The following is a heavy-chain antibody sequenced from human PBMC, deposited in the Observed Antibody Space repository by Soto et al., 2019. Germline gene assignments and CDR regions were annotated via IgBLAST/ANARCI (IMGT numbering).Heavy chain of an antibody. CDR1: GGSISSGGYY. J-gene: IGHJ6*02. V-gene: IGHV4-31*03. Sequence: ASETLSLTCTVSGGSISSGGYYWSWIRQHPGKGLEWIGYIYYSGSTYYNPSPKSRVTISVDTSKNQFSLKLSSVTAADTAAYYCARVRGPRRYGMDVWGQGTTVTVSS. D-gene: IGHD3-10*01. CDR3: ARVRGPRRYGMDV. CDR2: IYYSGST.